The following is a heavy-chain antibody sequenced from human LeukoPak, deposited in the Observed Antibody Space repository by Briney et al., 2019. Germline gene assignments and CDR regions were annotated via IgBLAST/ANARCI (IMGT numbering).Heavy chain of an antibody. V-gene: IGHV3-23*01. CDR1: XFTXSSXX. Sequence: RLXCAASXFTXSSXXMSWVXQXPGXGLXXXXAXSGSGGSTYYADSVKGRFTISRDNSKNTLYLQMKSLRAEDTAVYYCAKVKDFWSGSNIYYFDFWGQGTLVTVSS. D-gene: IGHD3-3*01. J-gene: IGHJ4*02. CDR3: AKVKDFWSGSNIYYFDF. CDR2: XSGSGGST.